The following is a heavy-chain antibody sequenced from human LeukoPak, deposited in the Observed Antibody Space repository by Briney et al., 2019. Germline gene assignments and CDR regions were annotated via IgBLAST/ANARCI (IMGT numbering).Heavy chain of an antibody. Sequence: GGSLRLSCAASGFTFSSYAMHWVRQAPGKGLEWVANIKQDGSEKYYVDSVKGRFTISRDNAKNSLYLQMNSLRAEDTAVYYCARWSSGWYPSFYYFDYWGQGTLVTVSS. CDR2: IKQDGSEK. CDR3: ARWSSGWYPSFYYFDY. D-gene: IGHD6-19*01. V-gene: IGHV3-7*01. J-gene: IGHJ4*02. CDR1: GFTFSSYA.